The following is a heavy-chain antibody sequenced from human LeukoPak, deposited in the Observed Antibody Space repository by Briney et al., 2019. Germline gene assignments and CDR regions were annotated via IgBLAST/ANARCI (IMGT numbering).Heavy chain of an antibody. V-gene: IGHV1-69*05. J-gene: IGHJ4*02. CDR3: ARARHRGYSYADFDY. Sequence: SVKVSCKASGGTFSSYAISWLRQAPGQGLEWMGRIIPIFGTANYAQKFQGRVTITTDESTSTAYMELSSLRSEDTAVYYCARARHRGYSYADFDYWGQGTLVTVSS. CDR2: IIPIFGTA. D-gene: IGHD5-18*01. CDR1: GGTFSSYA.